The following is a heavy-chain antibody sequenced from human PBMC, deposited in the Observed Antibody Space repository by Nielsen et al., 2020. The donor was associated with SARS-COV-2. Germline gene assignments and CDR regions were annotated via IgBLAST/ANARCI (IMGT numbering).Heavy chain of an antibody. CDR2: ISAYNGNT. CDR1: GYTFTSYG. J-gene: IGHJ6*02. CDR3: ARERSREYGIDV. V-gene: IGHV1-18*04. Sequence: ASVKVSCKASGYTFTSYGINWVRQAPGQGLEWMGWISAYNGNTNYAQKLQGRVTMTTDTSTSTAYMELSSLRFEDTAVYYCARERSREYGIDVWGQGTTVTVSS. D-gene: IGHD1-26*01.